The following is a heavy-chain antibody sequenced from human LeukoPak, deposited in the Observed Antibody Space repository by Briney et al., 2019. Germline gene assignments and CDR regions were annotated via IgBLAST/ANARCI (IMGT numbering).Heavy chain of an antibody. V-gene: IGHV4-59*01. CDR3: ARLITFYYDSSGYADY. D-gene: IGHD3-22*01. CDR1: GGSISSYY. CDR2: IYYSGST. J-gene: IGHJ4*02. Sequence: PSETLSHTCTVSGGSISSYYWSWIRQPPGKGLEWIGYIYYSGSTNYNPSLKSRVTISVDTSKNQFSLKLSSVTAADTAVYYCARLITFYYDSSGYADYWGQGTLVTVSS.